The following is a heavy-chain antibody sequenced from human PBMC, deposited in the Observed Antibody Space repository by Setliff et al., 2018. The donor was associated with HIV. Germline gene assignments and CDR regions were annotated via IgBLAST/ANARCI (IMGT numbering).Heavy chain of an antibody. CDR3: AKDIRGGGGAFDI. Sequence: SLRLSCAASGFTFSRFWMHWVRQAPGKGLEWVSGISWNSGSIGYAYSVKGRFTISRDNAKNSLYLQMNSLRAEDTALYYCAKDIRGGGGAFDIWGQGTMVTVSS. J-gene: IGHJ3*02. V-gene: IGHV3-9*01. CDR2: ISWNSGSI. D-gene: IGHD3-10*01. CDR1: GFTFSRFW.